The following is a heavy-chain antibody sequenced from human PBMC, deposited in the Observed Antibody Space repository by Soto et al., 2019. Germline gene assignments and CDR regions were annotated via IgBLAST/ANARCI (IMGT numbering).Heavy chain of an antibody. CDR2: ISSSGVYI. Sequence: EVQLVESGGGLVKPGGPLRVSCAASGFSFTHYTMNWVRQAPGKGLEWVSAISSSGVYIYYADSVQGRFTISRDNARNSLYLQMDSLGAEDTAVYYCARANYDFWSGSSNYFGMDVWGQGTTVTVSS. CDR3: ARANYDFWSGSSNYFGMDV. J-gene: IGHJ6*02. D-gene: IGHD3-3*01. CDR1: GFSFTHYT. V-gene: IGHV3-21*06.